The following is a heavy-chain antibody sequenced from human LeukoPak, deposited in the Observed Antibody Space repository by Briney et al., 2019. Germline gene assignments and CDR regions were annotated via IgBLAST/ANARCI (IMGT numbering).Heavy chain of an antibody. D-gene: IGHD1-7*01. CDR1: EFTFSNYW. CDR3: ARWEIRGTAHKLDY. V-gene: IGHV3-7*01. J-gene: IGHJ4*02. CDR2: INQDGSAK. Sequence: GGSLRLSCAAAEFTFSNYWMSWVRQAPGKGLEWVANINQDGSAKYFVDSVKGRFTISRDNAKNSMYLQMNSLRAEDTAVYYCARWEIRGTAHKLDYWGQGTLVTVSS.